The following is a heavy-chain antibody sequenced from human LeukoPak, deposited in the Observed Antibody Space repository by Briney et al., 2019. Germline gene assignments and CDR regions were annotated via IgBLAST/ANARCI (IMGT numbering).Heavy chain of an antibody. J-gene: IGHJ3*02. CDR3: ARSSGYYGSAFDI. CDR2: IYYSGST. CDR1: GGSISSDGYS. V-gene: IGHV4-30-4*07. D-gene: IGHD3-22*01. Sequence: SETLSLTCAVSGGSISSDGYSWSWIRQPPGKGLEWIAYIYYSGSTYYNPSLKSRFTISVDTSKKQFSLKVSSVTAADTAVYYCARSSGYYGSAFDIWGQGTMVTVSS.